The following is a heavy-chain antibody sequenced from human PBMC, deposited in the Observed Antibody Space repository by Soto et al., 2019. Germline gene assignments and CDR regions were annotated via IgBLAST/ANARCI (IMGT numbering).Heavy chain of an antibody. CDR2: FSLSGTT. V-gene: IGHV4-4*07. J-gene: IGHJ4*02. Sequence: QVQLQESGPGLMKPSETLSLTCTVSGASITSSSYWSWIRQPAGKGLEWIGRFSLSGTTNYNPSLRSRVTMSADVSKNQFSPRLTSVTAADTALYYCARGMTPPGAPAWYYFDSWGQGTLVTVSS. D-gene: IGHD2-8*02. CDR3: ARGMTPPGAPAWYYFDS. CDR1: GASITSSSY.